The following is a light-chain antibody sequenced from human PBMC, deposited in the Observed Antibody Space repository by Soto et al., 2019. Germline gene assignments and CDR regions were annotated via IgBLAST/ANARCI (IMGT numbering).Light chain of an antibody. CDR2: DAS. CDR3: QQRSNWPYLT. V-gene: IGKV3-11*01. Sequence: EIVLTQSPDTLSLSPGERATLSCRASQSVSGYLGWYQQKPGQAPRLLIYDASNRASGVPVRFRGSGSGTDFTLTIASLEPEDFAVYYCQQRSNWPYLTFGGGTRVELK. CDR1: QSVSGY. J-gene: IGKJ4*01.